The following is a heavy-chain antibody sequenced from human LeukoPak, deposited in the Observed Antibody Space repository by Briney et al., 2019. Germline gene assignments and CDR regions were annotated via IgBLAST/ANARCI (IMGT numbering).Heavy chain of an antibody. V-gene: IGHV3-74*01. Sequence: GGSLRLSCTASGFSFSGHWMHWARQLPGKGLVWVSRISPTGSTTSYADSVKGRFTVSRDNAKNTLYLQVNSLRAEDTAVYYCARDGPRAQQWLVRTGYYGMDVWGQGTTVTVSS. CDR2: ISPTGSTT. CDR1: GFSFSGHW. CDR3: ARDGPRAQQWLVRTGYYGMDV. D-gene: IGHD6-19*01. J-gene: IGHJ6*02.